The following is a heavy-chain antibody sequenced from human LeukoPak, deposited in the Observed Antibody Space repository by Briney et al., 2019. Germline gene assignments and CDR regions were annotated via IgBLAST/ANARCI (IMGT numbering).Heavy chain of an antibody. J-gene: IGHJ4*02. CDR3: ARVSPGFDSYFDY. CDR1: GYNFTIYW. V-gene: IGHV5-51*01. D-gene: IGHD3-9*01. CDR2: IYPGDSDT. Sequence: GESLKISCKGSGYNFTIYWIGWVRQLPGKGLEWMGIIYPGDSDTRYSPSFQGQVTISADKSISTAYLQWSSLKASDTAMYYCARVSPGFDSYFDYWGQGTLVTVSS.